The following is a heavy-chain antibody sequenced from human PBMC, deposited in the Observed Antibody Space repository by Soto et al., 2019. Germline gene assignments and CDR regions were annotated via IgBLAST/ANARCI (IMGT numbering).Heavy chain of an antibody. CDR2: ISGSGGST. Sequence: GGSLRLSCAASGFTFRSYAMSWVRQARGKGLEWVSAISGSGGSTYYADSVKGRFTISRDNSKNTLYLQMNSLRAEDTAVYYCAKYYYDSSGYYPPDYWGQGTLVTVCS. V-gene: IGHV3-23*01. CDR1: GFTFRSYA. CDR3: AKYYYDSSGYYPPDY. D-gene: IGHD3-22*01. J-gene: IGHJ4*02.